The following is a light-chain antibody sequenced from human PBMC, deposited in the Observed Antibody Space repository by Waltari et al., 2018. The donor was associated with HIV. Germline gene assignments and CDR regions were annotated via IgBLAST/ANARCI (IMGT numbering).Light chain of an antibody. V-gene: IGLV2-14*01. CDR2: EVS. CDR3: SSYTSSSTWV. J-gene: IGLJ3*02. Sequence: QSALTQPASASRSPGPSTTISCPGTSSDGGGYNYVTWYHKHPGKAPKPTIYEVSNRPSGVSNRFSGSKSGNTASLTISGLQAEDEAGYYCSSYTSSSTWVFGGGTKLTVL. CDR1: SSDGGGYNY.